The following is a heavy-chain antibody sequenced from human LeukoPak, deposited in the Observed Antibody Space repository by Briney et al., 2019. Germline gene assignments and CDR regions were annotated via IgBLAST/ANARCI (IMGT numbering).Heavy chain of an antibody. J-gene: IGHJ4*02. D-gene: IGHD3-22*01. V-gene: IGHV3-33*01. CDR3: ARDDSSGYYHLDY. CDR2: IWYDGSNK. CDR1: GFTFSSYG. Sequence: GRSLRLSCAASGFTFSSYGMHWVRQAPGKGLKWVAVIWYDGSNKYYADSVKGRFTISRDNSKNTLYLQMNSLRAEDTAVYYCARDDSSGYYHLDYWGQGTLVTISS.